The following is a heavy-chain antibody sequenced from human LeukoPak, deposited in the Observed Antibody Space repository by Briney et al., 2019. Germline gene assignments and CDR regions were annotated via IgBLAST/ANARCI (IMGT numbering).Heavy chain of an antibody. CDR1: GGTFSSYA. CDR2: IIPIFGTA. Sequence: ASVKVSCKASGGTFSSYAISWVRQAPGQGLEWMGGIIPIFGTANYAQKFQGRVTITADESTSTAYMELSSLRSEDTAVYYCARGFHTVPHIVVVPNWFDPWGQGTLVTASS. D-gene: IGHD2-2*01. J-gene: IGHJ5*02. CDR3: ARGFHTVPHIVVVPNWFDP. V-gene: IGHV1-69*13.